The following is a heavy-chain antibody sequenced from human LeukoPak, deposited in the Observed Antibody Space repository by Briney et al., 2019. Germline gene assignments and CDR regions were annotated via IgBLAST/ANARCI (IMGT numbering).Heavy chain of an antibody. CDR2: IYYSGST. V-gene: IGHV4-59*05. CDR1: GGSISSYY. CDR3: ARILGDFWSGYYGNWFDP. D-gene: IGHD3-3*01. J-gene: IGHJ5*02. Sequence: SETLSLTCTVSGGSISSYYWSWIRQPPGKGLEWIGSIYYSGSTYYNPSLKSRVTISVDTSKNQFSLKLSSVTAADTAVYYCARILGDFWSGYYGNWFDPWGQGTLVTVSS.